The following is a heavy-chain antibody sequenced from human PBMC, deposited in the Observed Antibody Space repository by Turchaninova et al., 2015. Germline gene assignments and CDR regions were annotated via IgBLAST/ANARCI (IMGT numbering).Heavy chain of an antibody. Sequence: QITLKVSGPTLVKPTQTPTLTCTVSWSSRRTSGGGVGWIRQPPGKALEWLALTYWDDEKRYSPSLKSRLTITKDTSKNQVVLTMTNMDPVDTATYYCAAQQLVMYYFDYWGQGTLVTVSS. CDR1: WSSRRTSGGG. D-gene: IGHD6-13*01. CDR2: TYWDDEK. J-gene: IGHJ4*02. CDR3: AAQQLVMYYFDY. V-gene: IGHV2-5*02.